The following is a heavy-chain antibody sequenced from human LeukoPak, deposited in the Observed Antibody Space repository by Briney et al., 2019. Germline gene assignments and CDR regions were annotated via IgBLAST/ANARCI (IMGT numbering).Heavy chain of an antibody. CDR3: TTYSVGATIHSTFDF. Sequence: PGGSLRLSCAASGFTFSSYGMHWVRQAPGEGLEWVGRIKSRANGGTTDYAAPVKGRFTISRDDSKNTLYLQMNSLKTEDTAVYYCTTYSVGATIHSTFDFWGQGALVTVSS. D-gene: IGHD1-26*01. J-gene: IGHJ4*02. CDR1: GFTFSSYG. V-gene: IGHV3-15*01. CDR2: IKSRANGGTT.